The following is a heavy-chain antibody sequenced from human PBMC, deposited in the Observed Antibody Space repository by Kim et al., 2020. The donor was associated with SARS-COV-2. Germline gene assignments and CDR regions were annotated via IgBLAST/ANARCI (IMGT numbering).Heavy chain of an antibody. CDR3: ASSSYGSGTYYPNWFDP. D-gene: IGHD3-10*01. J-gene: IGHJ5*02. V-gene: IGHV3-48*02. Sequence: VTGRFTLSRDNAKNSLYLQMNSLRDEDTAVYYCASSSYGSGTYYPNWFDPWGQGTLVTVSS.